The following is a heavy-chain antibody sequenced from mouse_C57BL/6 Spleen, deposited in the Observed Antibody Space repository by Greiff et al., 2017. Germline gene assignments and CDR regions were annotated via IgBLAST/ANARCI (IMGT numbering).Heavy chain of an antibody. CDR2: IRNKANGYTT. Sequence: EVKLMESGGGLVQPGGSLSLSCAASGFTFTDYYMSWVRQPPGKALEWLGFIRNKANGYTTEYSASVKGRFTISRDNSQSILYLQMNALRAEDSATYYCARYARDGYSWFAYWGQGTLVTVSA. CDR3: ARYARDGYSWFAY. J-gene: IGHJ3*01. CDR1: GFTFTDYY. V-gene: IGHV7-3*01. D-gene: IGHD2-3*01.